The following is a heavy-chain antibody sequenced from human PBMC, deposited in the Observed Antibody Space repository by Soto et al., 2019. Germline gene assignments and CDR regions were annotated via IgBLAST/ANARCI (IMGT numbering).Heavy chain of an antibody. CDR1: GYSFTSYW. CDR3: ACHKGYCTSASCYGMGV. V-gene: IGHV5-51*01. D-gene: IGHD2-8*01. Sequence: GESLKISCKGSGYSFTSYWIVWVRQMPGKGLEWMGTIYPGDSDTRYSPSFRGQVTISADKSISTAYLHWNSLKASDTAMYFCACHKGYCTSASCYGMGVCRQGATVTSSS. J-gene: IGHJ6*02. CDR2: IYPGDSDT.